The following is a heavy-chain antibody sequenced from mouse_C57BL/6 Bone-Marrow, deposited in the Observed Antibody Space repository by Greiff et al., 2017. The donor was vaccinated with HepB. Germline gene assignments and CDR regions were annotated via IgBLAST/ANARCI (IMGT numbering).Heavy chain of an antibody. CDR1: GYTFTSYW. Sequence: VQLQQPGTELVKPGASVKLSCKASGYTFTSYWMHWVKQRPGQGLEWIGNINPSNGGTNYNEKFKSKATLTVDKSSSTAYMQLSSLTSEDSAVYYCARSTMVTTRGYYYAMDYWGQGTSVTVSS. V-gene: IGHV1-53*01. CDR3: ARSTMVTTRGYYYAMDY. D-gene: IGHD2-2*01. CDR2: INPSNGGT. J-gene: IGHJ4*01.